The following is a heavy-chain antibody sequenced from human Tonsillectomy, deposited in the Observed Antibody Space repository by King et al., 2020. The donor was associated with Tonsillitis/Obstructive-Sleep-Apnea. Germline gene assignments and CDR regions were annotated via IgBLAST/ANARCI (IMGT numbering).Heavy chain of an antibody. CDR2: IKEDGSEE. CDR1: GFTCSSYW. J-gene: IGHJ2*01. D-gene: IGHD3-22*01. Sequence: VQLVESGGGLVQPGGSLRLSCAASGFTCSSYWMSWVRQAPGQGLEWVANIKEDGSEEDYVDSVKGRFTISRDNAKNSLYLQMNSLRAEDTAVYYCAREFRSSGYYYRELHFDLWGRGTLVTVSS. V-gene: IGHV3-7*03. CDR3: AREFRSSGYYYRELHFDL.